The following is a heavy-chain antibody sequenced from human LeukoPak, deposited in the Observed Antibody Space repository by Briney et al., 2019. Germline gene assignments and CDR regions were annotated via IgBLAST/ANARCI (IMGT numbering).Heavy chain of an antibody. Sequence: GAXVKVSCKASGYTSTSYGINWVRQAPGQGLEWMGWISTYNGDTNYAQKLQGRVTMTTDTSTSTAYMELRSLRSDDTAVYYCARGSSYGFSMGYWGQGTLVTVSS. CDR1: GYTSTSYG. D-gene: IGHD3-16*01. CDR3: ARGSSYGFSMGY. J-gene: IGHJ4*02. V-gene: IGHV1-18*01. CDR2: ISTYNGDT.